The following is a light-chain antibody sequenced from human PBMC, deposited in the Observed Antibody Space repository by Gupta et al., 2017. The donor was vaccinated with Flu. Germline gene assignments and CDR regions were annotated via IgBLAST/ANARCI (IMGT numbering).Light chain of an antibody. CDR1: QGISSY. Sequence: PSSFSASTGDRVTITCRASQGISSYLAWYQQKPGKAPKLLIYAASTLQSGVPSRFSGSGSGTXFTLTIXCLQSEDFATYYCQQYYSYPRTFGXGTKVEIK. J-gene: IGKJ1*01. CDR3: QQYYSYPRT. CDR2: AAS. V-gene: IGKV1-8*01.